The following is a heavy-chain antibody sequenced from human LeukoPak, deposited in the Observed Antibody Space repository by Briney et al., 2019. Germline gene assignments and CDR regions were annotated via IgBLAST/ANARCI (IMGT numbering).Heavy chain of an antibody. CDR3: AGSLINEEIDY. D-gene: IGHD1-1*01. CDR1: GGSIDIYY. J-gene: IGHJ4*02. V-gene: IGHV4-59*01. Sequence: PSQTLSLTCAVSGGSIDIYYWSWIRQPPGKGQEWILDIYYSGSTNYNPSLTSRVTIPVDTSTNQFSLKMSSVTAAHTAVYYFAGSLINEEIDYCGEGTLVTVSP. CDR2: IYYSGST.